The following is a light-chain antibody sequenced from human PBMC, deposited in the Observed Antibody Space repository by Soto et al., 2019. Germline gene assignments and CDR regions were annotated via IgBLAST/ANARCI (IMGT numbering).Light chain of an antibody. V-gene: IGKV1-9*01. Sequence: DIQLTQSPSFLSASLGDRVTITCRASQGISSYLAWYQQKPGKAPKLLIYGASTLQSGVPSRFSGSGSGTEFTLTISSLQPEDFATYYCQQLISYPRTFGQGTKVEIK. CDR3: QQLISYPRT. CDR1: QGISSY. J-gene: IGKJ1*01. CDR2: GAS.